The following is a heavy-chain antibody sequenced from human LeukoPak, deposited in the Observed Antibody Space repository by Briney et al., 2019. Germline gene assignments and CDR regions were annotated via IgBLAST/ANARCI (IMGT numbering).Heavy chain of an antibody. CDR3: ASLAAAATFDY. CDR2: ISGDGGST. J-gene: IGHJ4*02. V-gene: IGHV3-43*02. Sequence: GGSLRLSCAASGFTFDDYAMHWVRQAPGKGLGWVSLISGDGGSTYYADSVKGRFTISRDNSKNSLYLQMNSLRTEDTALYYCASLAAAATFDYWGQGNLGTVSS. CDR1: GFTFDDYA. D-gene: IGHD6-13*01.